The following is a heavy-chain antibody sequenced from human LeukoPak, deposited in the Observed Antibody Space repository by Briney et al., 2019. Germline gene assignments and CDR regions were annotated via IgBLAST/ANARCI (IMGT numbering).Heavy chain of an antibody. Sequence: ASVKVSCKASGYTFTGYYMQWMRQAPGQGLEWMGWINPNSGGANYAQKFQGRVTMTRDTSISTVYMELSRLTSDDTAVYYCVREHRGYTSCWYHWFDPWGQGTLVTVSS. CDR2: INPNSGGA. CDR3: VREHRGYTSCWYHWFDP. V-gene: IGHV1-2*02. CDR1: GYTFTGYY. J-gene: IGHJ5*02. D-gene: IGHD6-13*01.